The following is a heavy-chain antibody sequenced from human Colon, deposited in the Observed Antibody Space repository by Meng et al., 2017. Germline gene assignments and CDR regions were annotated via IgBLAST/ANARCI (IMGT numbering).Heavy chain of an antibody. V-gene: IGHV4-34*01. D-gene: IGHD1-26*01. Sequence: GSLRLSCTVHVGSLSGYYLTWIRQPPGKGLEWIGEIHPSGSTHYNPSLWSRVTTSVDTSKNQFSLRLTSVTAADTAVYYCSRGGDSTKVGRDWGQGTLVTGSS. J-gene: IGHJ4*02. CDR1: VGSLSGYY. CDR3: SRGGDSTKVGRD. CDR2: IHPSGST.